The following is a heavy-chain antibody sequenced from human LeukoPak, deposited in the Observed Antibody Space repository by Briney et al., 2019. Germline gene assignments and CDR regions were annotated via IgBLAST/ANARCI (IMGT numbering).Heavy chain of an antibody. V-gene: IGHV1-2*02. CDR3: AREFWYYYDCSGYFFDY. D-gene: IGHD3-22*01. Sequence: GASVKVSCKASGYTFTGYYMHWVRQAPGQGLEWMGWINPNSGGTNYAQKFQGRVTMTRDTSISTAYMELSRLRSDDTAVYYCAREFWYYYDCSGYFFDYWGQGTLVTVSS. J-gene: IGHJ4*02. CDR2: INPNSGGT. CDR1: GYTFTGYY.